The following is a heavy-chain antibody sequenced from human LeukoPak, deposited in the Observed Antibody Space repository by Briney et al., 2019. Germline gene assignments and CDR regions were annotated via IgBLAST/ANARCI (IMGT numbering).Heavy chain of an antibody. CDR1: GYTFTSYY. CDR3: AKGGEVRAAMVLPYMDV. D-gene: IGHD5-18*01. J-gene: IGHJ6*03. CDR2: INPSGGST. V-gene: IGHV1-46*01. Sequence: AASVKVSCKASGYTFTSYYMHWVRQAPGQGLEWMGIINPSGGSTSYAQKFQGRVTMTRDTSTSTVYMELSSLRSEDTAVYYCAKGGEVRAAMVLPYMDVWGKGTTVTVSS.